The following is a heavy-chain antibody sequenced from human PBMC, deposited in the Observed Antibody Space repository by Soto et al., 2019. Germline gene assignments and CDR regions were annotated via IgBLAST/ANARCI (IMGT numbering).Heavy chain of an antibody. Sequence: QVQLVQSGAEEKKPGASVKVSCKASGYTFTGYAMHWVRQAPGHRLEWMGWINAGNGNTKYSQKFQGRVTITRDTSASTTCMELNSLRSEDTAVYYCARAVAVAADFDYWGQGTPVTVSS. CDR2: INAGNGNT. CDR3: ARAVAVAADFDY. V-gene: IGHV1-3*05. CDR1: GYTFTGYA. J-gene: IGHJ4*02. D-gene: IGHD6-19*01.